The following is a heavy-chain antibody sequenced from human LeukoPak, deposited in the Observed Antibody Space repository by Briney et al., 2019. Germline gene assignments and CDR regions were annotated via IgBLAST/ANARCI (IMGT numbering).Heavy chain of an antibody. CDR1: GGSISSSSYY. CDR3: GRGLGEYVISTSCKAY. J-gene: IGHJ4*02. CDR2: INHSGST. V-gene: IGHV4-39*07. Sequence: PSETLSLTCTVSGGSISSSSYYWGWIRQPPGKGLEWIGEINHSGSTNYNPSLKSRVTISVDTSKNQFSLKLSSVTAADTAVYYCGRGLGEYVISTSCKAYGGQGTLVTVSS. D-gene: IGHD2-2*01.